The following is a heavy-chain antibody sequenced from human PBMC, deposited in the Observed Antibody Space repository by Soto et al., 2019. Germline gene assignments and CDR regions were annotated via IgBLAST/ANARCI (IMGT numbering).Heavy chain of an antibody. CDR2: IIPILGIA. D-gene: IGHD2-2*01. Sequence: ASVKVSCKASGGTFSSYTISWVRQAHGQGLEWMGRIIPILGIANYAQKFQGRVTITADKSTSTAYMELSSLRSEDTAVYYCASVRCSSTSCYAFDIWGQGTMVTVSS. V-gene: IGHV1-69*02. J-gene: IGHJ3*02. CDR3: ASVRCSSTSCYAFDI. CDR1: GGTFSSYT.